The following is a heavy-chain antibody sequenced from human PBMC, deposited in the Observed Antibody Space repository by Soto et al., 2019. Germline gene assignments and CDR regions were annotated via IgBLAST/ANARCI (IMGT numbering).Heavy chain of an antibody. Sequence: SETLSLTCTVSGGSISSGGYYWSWIRQHPGKGLEWIGYIYYSGSTYYNPSLKSRVTISVDTSKNQFSLKLSSVTAADTAVYYCARALGAWLLPNYYYYGMDGWGQGITVPSP. J-gene: IGHJ6*02. V-gene: IGHV4-31*03. CDR1: GGSISSGGYY. D-gene: IGHD3-22*01. CDR2: IYYSGST. CDR3: ARALGAWLLPNYYYYGMDG.